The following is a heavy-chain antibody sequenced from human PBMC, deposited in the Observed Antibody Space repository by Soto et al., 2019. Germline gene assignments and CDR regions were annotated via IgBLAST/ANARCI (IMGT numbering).Heavy chain of an antibody. J-gene: IGHJ6*02. Sequence: PSETLSLTCAVSGGSISSSNWWSWVRQPPGKGLEWIGEIYHSGSTNYNPSLKSRVTISVDKSKNQFSLKLSSVTAADTAVYYCARGVRARPMVYYYYYYGMDVWGQGTTVTVSS. D-gene: IGHD1-20*01. CDR2: IYHSGST. CDR1: GGSISSSNW. V-gene: IGHV4-4*02. CDR3: ARGVRARPMVYYYYYYGMDV.